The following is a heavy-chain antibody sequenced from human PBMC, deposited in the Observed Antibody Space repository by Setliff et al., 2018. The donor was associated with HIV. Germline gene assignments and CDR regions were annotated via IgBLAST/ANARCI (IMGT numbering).Heavy chain of an antibody. Sequence: PGGSLRLSCAASGFTFFNNVWMHWVRQAPGKGREWIGYITRQPDGGTSDSVKGRFTISRNNSKNKLYLQMNSLRVEDTAVYYCATDLLWFGERGFDYWGQGTLVTVSS. V-gene: IGHV3-15*01. CDR1: GFTFFNNVW. CDR3: ATDLLWFGERGFDY. D-gene: IGHD3-10*01. J-gene: IGHJ4*02. CDR2: ITRQPDGGTS.